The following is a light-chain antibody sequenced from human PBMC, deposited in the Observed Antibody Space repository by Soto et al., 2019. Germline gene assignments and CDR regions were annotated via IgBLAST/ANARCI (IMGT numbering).Light chain of an antibody. V-gene: IGKV3-15*01. CDR1: QTVTSN. CDR2: GAS. J-gene: IGKJ4*01. Sequence: EVVMTQSPATLSVSPGERATLSCRASQTVTSNLAWYQQKPGQPPTLLIYGASTRATDIPARFSGSGSGTAFTLTISSLQSEDFAVYYCQPYYHWPPLTFGGGTKVEIK. CDR3: QPYYHWPPLT.